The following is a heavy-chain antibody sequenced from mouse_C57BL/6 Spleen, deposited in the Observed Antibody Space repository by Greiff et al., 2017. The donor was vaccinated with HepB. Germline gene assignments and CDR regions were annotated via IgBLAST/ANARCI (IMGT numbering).Heavy chain of an antibody. Sequence: QVQLQQPGAELVRPGSSVKLSCKASGYTFTSYWMDWVKQRPGQGLEWIGNIYPSDSETHYNQKFKDKATLTVDKSSSTAYMQLSSLTSEDSAVYYFARSYYGNWFAYWGQGTLVTVSA. D-gene: IGHD2-10*01. V-gene: IGHV1-61*01. CDR2: IYPSDSET. CDR1: GYTFTSYW. CDR3: ARSYYGNWFAY. J-gene: IGHJ3*01.